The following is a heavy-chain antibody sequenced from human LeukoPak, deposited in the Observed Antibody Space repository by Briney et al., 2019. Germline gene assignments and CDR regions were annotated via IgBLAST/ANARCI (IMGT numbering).Heavy chain of an antibody. D-gene: IGHD6-19*01. CDR1: GYSFTSYW. CDR2: IYPGDSDT. J-gene: IGHJ4*02. V-gene: IGHV5-51*01. Sequence: GESLKISCKGSGYSFTSYWIGWVGQMPGKGLEWMGIIYPGDSDTRYSPSFQGQVTISADKSISTAYLQWSSLKASDTAMYYCARQRGIAVAGSQIDYWGQGTLVTVSS. CDR3: ARQRGIAVAGSQIDY.